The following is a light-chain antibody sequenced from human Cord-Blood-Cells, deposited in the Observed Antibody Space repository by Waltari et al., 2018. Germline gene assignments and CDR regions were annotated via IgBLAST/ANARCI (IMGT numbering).Light chain of an antibody. J-gene: IGLJ2*01. V-gene: IGLV3-1*01. CDR1: KLGDNY. CDR3: QAWDSSTVV. CDR2: QDS. Sequence: SYELTQPPSVSVSPGHTASITCSGDKLGDNYACWYQQKPGQSPVLVIYQDSKRPSGIPERFSGSTAGNTATLTISGTQAMDEADYYCQAWDSSTVVFGGGTKLTVL.